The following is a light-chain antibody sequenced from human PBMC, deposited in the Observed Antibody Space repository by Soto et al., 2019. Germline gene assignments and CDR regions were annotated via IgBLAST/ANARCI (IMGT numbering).Light chain of an antibody. CDR1: QSVSSTY. CDR2: GAS. CDR3: QQYGNAIYT. V-gene: IGKV3-20*01. J-gene: IGKJ2*01. Sequence: EIVLTQSPGTLSLSPGERATLSCRASQSVSSTYLAWYQQKPGQAPRLLIYGASSRATGIPDRFSGSGSGTDFTLTISRLEPEDLAVYYCQQYGNAIYTFGQGTKLEIK.